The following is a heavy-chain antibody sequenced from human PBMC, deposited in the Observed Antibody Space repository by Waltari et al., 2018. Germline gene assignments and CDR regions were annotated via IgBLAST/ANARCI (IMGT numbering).Heavy chain of an antibody. CDR1: GFTFSTYG. Sequence: EVQLLESGGGLVQPGGSLRLSCAASGFTFSTYGMNWVRQAPGKGLEWVSLINGDGGSTYYADSVKGRFTISRDNSKDTLFLLMNTLRVEDTAIYYCVKGVFDLWGRDTLVTVSS. CDR2: INGDGGST. J-gene: IGHJ2*01. V-gene: IGHV3-23*01. CDR3: VKGVFDL.